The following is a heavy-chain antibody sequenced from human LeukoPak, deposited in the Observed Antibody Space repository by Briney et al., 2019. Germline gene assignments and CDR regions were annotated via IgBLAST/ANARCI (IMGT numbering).Heavy chain of an antibody. J-gene: IGHJ5*02. CDR3: ARQIPAIVVPAAMRVAWFDP. D-gene: IGHD2-2*01. Sequence: PSETLSLTCTVSGGSISSYYWSWIRQPPGKGLEWIGYIYYSGSTNYNPSLKSRVTISVDTSKNQFSLKLSSVTAADTAVYYCARQIPAIVVPAAMRVAWFDPWGQGTLVTVSS. CDR1: GGSISSYY. CDR2: IYYSGST. V-gene: IGHV4-59*01.